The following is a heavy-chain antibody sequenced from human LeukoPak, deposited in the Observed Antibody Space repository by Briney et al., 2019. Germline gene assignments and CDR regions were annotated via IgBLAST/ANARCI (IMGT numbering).Heavy chain of an antibody. V-gene: IGHV3-30*02. CDR3: AKDSTGGSRGYHFDY. CDR2: IRYDGSNK. Sequence: PGGSLRLSCAASEFTFSSYGMHWVRQAPGKGLEWVAFIRYDGSNKYYADSVKGRFTISRDNSKDTLYLQMNSLRAEDTAVYYCAKDSTGGSRGYHFDYWGQGTLVTVSS. J-gene: IGHJ4*02. D-gene: IGHD2-15*01. CDR1: EFTFSSYG.